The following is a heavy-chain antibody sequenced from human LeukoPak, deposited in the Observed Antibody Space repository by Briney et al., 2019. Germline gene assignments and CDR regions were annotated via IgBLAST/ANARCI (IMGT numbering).Heavy chain of an antibody. CDR1: GYSISSGYY. D-gene: IGHD3-10*01. Sequence: PSETLSLTCSVSGYSISSGYYWGWIRQPPGKGLEWVANVYRDGNTYYSPSLESRVTISVDTSKNLFSLKLSSVTAADTAVYYCATRLSMVRGVIGPWGQGTLVTVSS. V-gene: IGHV4-38-2*01. CDR2: VYRDGNT. CDR3: ATRLSMVRGVIGP. J-gene: IGHJ5*02.